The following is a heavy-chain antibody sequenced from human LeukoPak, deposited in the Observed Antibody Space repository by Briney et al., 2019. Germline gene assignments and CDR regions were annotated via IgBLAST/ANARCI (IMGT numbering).Heavy chain of an antibody. D-gene: IGHD3-10*01. V-gene: IGHV1-2*02. CDR3: ARDRDLPFYYYYYMDV. CDR2: INPNSGGT. J-gene: IGHJ6*03. Sequence: GASVKVSCKASGYTFTGYYMHWVRQAPGQGLEWMGWINPNSGGTNYAQKFQGRVTMTRDTSISTAYMELSRLRSDDTAVYYCARDRDLPFYYYYYMDVWGKGTTVTVSS. CDR1: GYTFTGYY.